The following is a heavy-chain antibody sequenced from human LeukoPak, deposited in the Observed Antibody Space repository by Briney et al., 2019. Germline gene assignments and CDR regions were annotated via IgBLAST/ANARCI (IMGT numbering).Heavy chain of an antibody. V-gene: IGHV1-18*01. CDR3: AKNYYYDNTGYWGAFDI. D-gene: IGHD3-22*01. CDR1: GYTFTSYG. Sequence: ASVKVSCKASGYTFTSYGIGWVRQAPGQGLEWMERISTYNGKRNYAQKFQDRVTMTTNTSTSTAYMELRSLRSDDTAIYHCAKNYYYDNTGYWGAFDIWGQGTMVTVSS. J-gene: IGHJ3*02. CDR2: ISTYNGKR.